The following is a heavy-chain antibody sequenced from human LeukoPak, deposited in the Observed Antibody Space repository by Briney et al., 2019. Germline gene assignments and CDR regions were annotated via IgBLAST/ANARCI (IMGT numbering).Heavy chain of an antibody. V-gene: IGHV1-2*02. J-gene: IGHJ4*02. Sequence: GASVKVSRMTSGYTFTHYYIHWVRQAPGQGLEWVGWSNPKSGATDLAQKFQGRITLTRDTSITTAHMEMNRLTSDDTAVCFCTIDGWELPGYWGQGTRVTVAT. CDR3: TIDGWELPGY. CDR2: SNPKSGAT. CDR1: GYTFTHYY. D-gene: IGHD2-21*01.